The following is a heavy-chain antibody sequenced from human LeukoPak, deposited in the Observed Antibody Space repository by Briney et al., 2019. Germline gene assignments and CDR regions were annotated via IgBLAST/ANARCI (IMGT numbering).Heavy chain of an antibody. Sequence: GGSLRLSCAASGFTFSRDWMHWVRQAPGEGLVWVARTNEHGTFTGYADSVKGRFTISRDNAKNTLYLQMNSLRAEDTAVYYCAKPLRFLEWLGAHDAFDGWGQGTMVTVSS. CDR1: GFTFSRDW. CDR3: AKPLRFLEWLGAHDAFDG. J-gene: IGHJ3*01. CDR2: TNEHGTFT. D-gene: IGHD3-3*01. V-gene: IGHV3-74*01.